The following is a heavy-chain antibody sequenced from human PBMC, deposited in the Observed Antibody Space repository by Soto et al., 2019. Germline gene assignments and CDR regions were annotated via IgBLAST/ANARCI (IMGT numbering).Heavy chain of an antibody. D-gene: IGHD5-12*01. CDR2: FDPEDRET. Sequence: SXKVSFKVSGYTXSELSMNWVRQAPGKGLEWMGGFDPEDRETIYAQKFQGRVTMTEDTSTDTAYMELSSLRSQDTAVYYCATDRDGYNPGAFDIWGQGTMGPVS. CDR3: ATDRDGYNPGAFDI. V-gene: IGHV1-24*01. CDR1: GYTXSELS. J-gene: IGHJ3*02.